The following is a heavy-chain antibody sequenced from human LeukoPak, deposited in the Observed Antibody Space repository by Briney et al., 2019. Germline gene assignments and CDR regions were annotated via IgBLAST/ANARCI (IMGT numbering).Heavy chain of an antibody. J-gene: IGHJ4*02. Sequence: GGSLRLSCAASGLTISSYSMNWVRQAPGKGLEWVSAISGSGGSTFYADSVKGRFTISRDNPKNTLFLQMNSLRAEDTAVYYCATSRFYYYPYYWGQGTLVTVSS. CDR3: ATSRFYYYPYY. CDR2: ISGSGGST. D-gene: IGHD3-10*01. V-gene: IGHV3-23*01. CDR1: GLTISSYS.